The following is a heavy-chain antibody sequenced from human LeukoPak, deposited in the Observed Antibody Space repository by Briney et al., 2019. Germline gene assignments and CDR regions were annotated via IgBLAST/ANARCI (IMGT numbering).Heavy chain of an antibody. Sequence: GGSLRLSCAASGFTFSSYSMNWVRQAPGKGLEWVSYISSSSSTIYYADSVKGRFTISRDNAKNSLYLQMNSLRAEDTAVYYCARDRAMVRGVIMEDWFDPWGQGTLVTVSS. D-gene: IGHD3-10*01. CDR2: ISSSSSTI. J-gene: IGHJ5*02. V-gene: IGHV3-48*01. CDR3: ARDRAMVRGVIMEDWFDP. CDR1: GFTFSSYS.